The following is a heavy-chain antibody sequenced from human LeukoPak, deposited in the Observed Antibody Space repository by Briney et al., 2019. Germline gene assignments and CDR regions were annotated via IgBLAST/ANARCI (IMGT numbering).Heavy chain of an antibody. CDR1: GFTFSSYG. CDR2: IWYDGSNK. CDR3: AKDFYSSGMARFDY. J-gene: IGHJ4*02. Sequence: GGSLRLSCAASGFTFSSYGMHWVRQAPGKGLEWVAVIWYDGSNKYYADSVKGRFTISRDNSKNTLYLQMNSLRAEDTALYYCAKDFYSSGMARFDYWGQGTLVTVSS. V-gene: IGHV3-30*02. D-gene: IGHD6-19*01.